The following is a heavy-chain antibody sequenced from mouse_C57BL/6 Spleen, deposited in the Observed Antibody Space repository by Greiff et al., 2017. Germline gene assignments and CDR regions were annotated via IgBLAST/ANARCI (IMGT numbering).Heavy chain of an antibody. CDR3: ARSRGSSPYFDY. Sequence: QVTLKESGPGILQPSQTLSLTCTFSGFSLSTSGMGVSWIRQPSGKGLEWLAHIYWDDDKRYNPSLKSRLTISKDTSRNQVFLKITSVDTADTATYYGARSRGSSPYFDYWGQGTTLTVST. J-gene: IGHJ2*01. V-gene: IGHV8-12*01. CDR1: GFSLSTSGMG. CDR2: IYWDDDK. D-gene: IGHD1-1*01.